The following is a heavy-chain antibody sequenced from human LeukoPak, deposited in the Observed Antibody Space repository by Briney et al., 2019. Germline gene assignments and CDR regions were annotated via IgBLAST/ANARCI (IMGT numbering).Heavy chain of an antibody. V-gene: IGHV4-38-2*02. Sequence: PSETLSLTCTVSSYSISSGYYWGWIRQPPGKGLEWIGSIYHSGSTYYNPSPKSRVTISVDTSKNQFSLKLSSVTTADTAVYYCARVPHGETIFGVVLYWFDPWGQGTLVTVFS. CDR1: SYSISSGYY. J-gene: IGHJ5*02. CDR2: IYHSGST. CDR3: ARVPHGETIFGVVLYWFDP. D-gene: IGHD3-3*01.